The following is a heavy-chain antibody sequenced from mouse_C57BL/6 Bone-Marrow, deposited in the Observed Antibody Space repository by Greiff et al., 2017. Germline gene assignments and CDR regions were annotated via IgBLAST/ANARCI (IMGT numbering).Heavy chain of an antibody. Sequence: DVMLVESGGGLVKPGGSLKLSCAASGFTFSDYGMHWVRQAPGKGLEWVAYISSGSSTIYYADTVKGRFPISRDNAKNTLFLQMTCLRSEDTALYYCARRRSMVTTLGSYWYFDVWGTGTTVTVSS. CDR3: ARRRSMVTTLGSYWYFDV. J-gene: IGHJ1*03. D-gene: IGHD2-2*01. CDR1: GFTFSDYG. V-gene: IGHV5-17*01. CDR2: ISSGSSTI.